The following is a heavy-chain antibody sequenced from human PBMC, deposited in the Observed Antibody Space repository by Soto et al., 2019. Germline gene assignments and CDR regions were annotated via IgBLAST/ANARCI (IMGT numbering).Heavy chain of an antibody. V-gene: IGHV1-69*06. CDR1: GGSFISYA. CDR3: TGAVDGTGHYYYYGMDV. D-gene: IGHD6-19*01. Sequence: SVKVPCKASGGSFISYAIIWVRQAPGQGLEWMGGIIPIFGTANYAQRFQGRVTITADKSTSTAYMELSSLRSEDTAVYYCTGAVDGTGHYYYYGMDVWGQGTTVTVSS. CDR2: IIPIFGTA. J-gene: IGHJ6*02.